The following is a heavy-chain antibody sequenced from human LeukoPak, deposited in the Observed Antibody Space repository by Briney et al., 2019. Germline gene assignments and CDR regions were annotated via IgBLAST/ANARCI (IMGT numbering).Heavy chain of an antibody. V-gene: IGHV4-59*08. Sequence: SETLSLTCTVSAGSVSGYYWTWIRQSPGKGLGWIGYVNYIGSTNYNPSLKSRLTISLDRSKNQFSLKLTSVTAADTAVYYCARNRFFDNWHRGTDYWGQGALVTVSS. CDR1: AGSVSGYY. D-gene: IGHD1-1*01. CDR3: ARNRFFDNWHRGTDY. J-gene: IGHJ4*02. CDR2: VNYIGST.